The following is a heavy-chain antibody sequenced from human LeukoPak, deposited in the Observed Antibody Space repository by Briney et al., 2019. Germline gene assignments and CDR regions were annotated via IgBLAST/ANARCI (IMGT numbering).Heavy chain of an antibody. CDR1: GFTFSNYW. Sequence: SGGSLRLSCAXSGFTFSNYWMHWVRQAPGKGLVWVSRINSDGSSTTSADSVKGRFTISRDNAKNTLYLQMNSLRAEDTAVYYCAKGGATVIDYWGQGTLVTVSS. J-gene: IGHJ4*02. CDR3: AKGGATVIDY. CDR2: INSDGSST. D-gene: IGHD4-17*01. V-gene: IGHV3-74*01.